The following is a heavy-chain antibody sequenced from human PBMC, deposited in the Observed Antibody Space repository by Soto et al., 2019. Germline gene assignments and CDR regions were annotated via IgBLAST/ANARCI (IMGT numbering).Heavy chain of an antibody. V-gene: IGHV3-23*01. CDR1: GFTFNNYA. J-gene: IGHJ4*02. Sequence: GGSLRLSCAASGFTFNNYAMNWVRQAPGKGLEWVATISGTGGSTYYADSVKGRFTISRDNSKNTLYLQMNSLRVEDTAVYYCAKDRLGGNFDYWGQGTQVTVPS. CDR3: AKDRLGGNFDY. CDR2: ISGTGGST.